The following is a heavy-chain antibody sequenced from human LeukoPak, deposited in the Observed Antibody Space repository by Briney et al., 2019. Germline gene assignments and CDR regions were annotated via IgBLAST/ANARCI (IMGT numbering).Heavy chain of an antibody. D-gene: IGHD1-26*01. V-gene: IGHV3-7*01. J-gene: IGHJ4*02. Sequence: GGSLRLSCAVSGFTFRTSWMTWVRQAPGRGLERVAIINPDGSEKYYLESLKGRITISRDNAKNSLYLEMNSLRADDTAVYYCARDKIAGPTTLDYWGQGTLVTVSS. CDR3: ARDKIAGPTTLDY. CDR2: INPDGSEK. CDR1: GFTFRTSW.